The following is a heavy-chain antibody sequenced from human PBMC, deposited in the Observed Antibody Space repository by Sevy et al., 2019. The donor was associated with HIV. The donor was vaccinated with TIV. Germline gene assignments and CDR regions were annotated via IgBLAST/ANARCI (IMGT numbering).Heavy chain of an antibody. CDR2: IYYSGST. Sequence: SESLSLTCTVSGGSISSSTYYWGWIRQPPGKGLEWIASIYYSGSTYYNVSLESRVTISVDMSENQFSLRLSSVTAADTAVYYCARHGGIAVATLDYWGQGTLVTVSS. CDR3: ARHGGIAVATLDY. D-gene: IGHD6-19*01. J-gene: IGHJ4*02. CDR1: GGSISSSTYY. V-gene: IGHV4-39*01.